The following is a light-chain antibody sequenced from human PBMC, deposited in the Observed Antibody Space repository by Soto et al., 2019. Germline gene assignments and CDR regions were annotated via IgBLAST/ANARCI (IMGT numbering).Light chain of an antibody. CDR1: SSDVGGYNY. Sequence: QSALTQPPSASGSPGHSVTISCNGTSSDVGGYNYVSWYQQHPGKAPQLMIYEVSRRPSGVPDRFSGSKSGNTASLTVSGLQAEDEAEYYCSSYAGSNNVLFGGGTKVTVL. V-gene: IGLV2-8*01. J-gene: IGLJ2*01. CDR3: SSYAGSNNVL. CDR2: EVS.